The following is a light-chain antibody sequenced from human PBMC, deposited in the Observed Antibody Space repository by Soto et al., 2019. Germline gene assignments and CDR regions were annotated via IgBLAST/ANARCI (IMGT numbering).Light chain of an antibody. J-gene: IGKJ4*01. CDR3: QQYGSSPLT. V-gene: IGKV3-20*01. CDR1: QSLRTD. Sequence: EIVMTQSPATLSVSPGERATLSCRASQSLRTDLAWYQQKSGQPPRLLIYGASTRATGIPDRFSGSGSGTDFTLTISRLEPEDFAVYYCQQYGSSPLTFGGGTKVDI. CDR2: GAS.